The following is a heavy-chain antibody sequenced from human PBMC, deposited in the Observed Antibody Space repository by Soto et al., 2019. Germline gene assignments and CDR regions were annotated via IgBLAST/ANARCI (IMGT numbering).Heavy chain of an antibody. D-gene: IGHD2-21*01. CDR3: ARDLYSAYGIAV. CDR1: GYTFTYYH. V-gene: IGHV1-46*01. J-gene: IGHJ6*02. Sequence: ASVKVSCKASGYTFTYYHIHWVRQAPGQGLEWMGIINPNGGDTTYAQKFQGRVTMTRDTSTTTVYMEVSSLRSEDTALYYCARDLYSAYGIAVWGQGTTVTVSS. CDR2: INPNGGDT.